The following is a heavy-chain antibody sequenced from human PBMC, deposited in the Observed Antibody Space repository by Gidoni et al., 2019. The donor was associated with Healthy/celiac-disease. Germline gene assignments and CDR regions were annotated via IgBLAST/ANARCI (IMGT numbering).Heavy chain of an antibody. CDR2: INPSGGST. V-gene: IGHV1-46*01. CDR1: GYTFTSYY. J-gene: IGHJ6*02. CDR3: ARDLEIAARPLYYYYGMDV. Sequence: QVQLVQSGAEVKKPGASVKVSCKASGYTFTSYYMHWVRQAPGQGLEWMGIINPSGGSTSYAQKFQGRVTMTRDTSTSTVYMELSSLRSEDTAVYYCARDLEIAARPLYYYYGMDVWGQGTTVTVSS. D-gene: IGHD6-6*01.